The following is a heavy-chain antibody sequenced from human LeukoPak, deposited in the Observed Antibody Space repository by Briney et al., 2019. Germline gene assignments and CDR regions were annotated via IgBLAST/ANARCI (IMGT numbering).Heavy chain of an antibody. V-gene: IGHV4-4*09. CDR3: AQRQGPTSGSYDYFDP. J-gene: IGHJ5*02. D-gene: IGHD1-26*01. Sequence: KPSETLSLTCTVSGGSLSGNYWSWIRQPAGQGLEWIAYIHSSGYTNYNPSHMSRVTISIDTSKNQFSLRVTSVTAADTAMYYCAQRQGPTSGSYDYFDPWGQGTLVTVSS. CDR1: GGSLSGNY. CDR2: IHSSGYT.